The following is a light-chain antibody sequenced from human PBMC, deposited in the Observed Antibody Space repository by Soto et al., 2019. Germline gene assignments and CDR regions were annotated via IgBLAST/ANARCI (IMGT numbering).Light chain of an antibody. V-gene: IGKV1-39*01. CDR3: QPSDTGPSP. J-gene: IGKJ1*01. Sequence: ASQSISSYLNWYQQKPGKAPKLLIYAASSLQSGVPSRFSGSGSGTEFPLTISSRHPDNFATQLFQPSDTGPSPFCPGTKVDIK. CDR2: AAS. CDR1: QSISSY.